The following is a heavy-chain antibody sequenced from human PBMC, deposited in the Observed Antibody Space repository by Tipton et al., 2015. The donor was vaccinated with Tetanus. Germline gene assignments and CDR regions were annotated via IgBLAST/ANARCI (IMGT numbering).Heavy chain of an antibody. CDR2: ISGGGHNT. CDR3: TKDVGIVLFDY. Sequence: SPRLSCAASGFTFSDYTMAWVRQAPREGLEWVSTISGGGHNTHYADSVQGRFTISRDNSKNTMYLQMNSLRAEDTAVYYCTKDVGIVLFDYWGQGTLVTVSS. CDR1: GFTFSDYT. V-gene: IGHV3-23*01. D-gene: IGHD2-8*01. J-gene: IGHJ4*02.